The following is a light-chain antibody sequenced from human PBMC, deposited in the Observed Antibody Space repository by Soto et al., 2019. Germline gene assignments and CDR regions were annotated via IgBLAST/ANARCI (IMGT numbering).Light chain of an antibody. CDR3: QQYHNSPPT. J-gene: IGKJ1*01. Sequence: EIVLTQSPGTLSLSPGERATLSCRASQSVGSSYLAWYQRKPGQAPRLLIYGASSRATGIPDRFSGGGSGTELTLTISRLEPEDFAVYYCQQYHNSPPTFGQGTKVDI. CDR2: GAS. CDR1: QSVGSSY. V-gene: IGKV3-20*01.